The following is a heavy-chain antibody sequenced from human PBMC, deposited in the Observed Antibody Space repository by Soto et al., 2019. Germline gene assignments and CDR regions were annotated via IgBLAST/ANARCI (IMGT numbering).Heavy chain of an antibody. CDR3: AGSGRPRLLHH. Sequence: ASVKVSCKASEYTFTSYYMHWVRQAPGPGLEWMGMIKVSGGDTSYAQKFQGRVTMTRDTSTSTVYMELSSLRSDDTAVYYCAGSGRPRLLHHWGQGTLVIVSS. V-gene: IGHV1-46*03. CDR2: IKVSGGDT. J-gene: IGHJ1*01. CDR1: EYTFTSYY. D-gene: IGHD2-15*01.